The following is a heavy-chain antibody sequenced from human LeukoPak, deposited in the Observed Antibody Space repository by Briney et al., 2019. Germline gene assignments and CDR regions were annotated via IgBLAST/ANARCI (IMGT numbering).Heavy chain of an antibody. J-gene: IGHJ4*02. Sequence: KTSETLSLTCTVSGYSISSGYYWGWIRQPPGKGLEWIGSIYHSGSTYYNPSLKSRVTISVDTSKNQFSLKLSSVTAADTAVYYCARVRGRYFDYWGQGTLVTVSS. V-gene: IGHV4-38-2*02. CDR3: ARVRGRYFDY. CDR2: IYHSGST. CDR1: GYSISSGYY.